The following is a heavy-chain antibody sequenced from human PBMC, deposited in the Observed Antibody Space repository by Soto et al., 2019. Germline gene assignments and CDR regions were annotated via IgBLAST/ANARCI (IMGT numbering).Heavy chain of an antibody. J-gene: IGHJ5*02. CDR3: ARETVGEVVAATSWFDP. V-gene: IGHV1-46*03. Sequence: ASVKVSCKASGYTFTSYYMHWVRQAPGQGLEWMGIINPNGGSTSYAQKFQGRVTMTRDTSTSTVYMELSSLRSEDTAVYYCARETVGEVVAATSWFDPWGQGTLVTVSS. CDR1: GYTFTSYY. D-gene: IGHD2-15*01. CDR2: INPNGGST.